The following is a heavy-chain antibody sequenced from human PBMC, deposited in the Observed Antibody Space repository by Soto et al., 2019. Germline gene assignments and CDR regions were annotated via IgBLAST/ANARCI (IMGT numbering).Heavy chain of an antibody. CDR1: GFTFSSYS. CDR3: ARDHSRYCSGGSCSPLNYYYYYMDV. D-gene: IGHD2-15*01. V-gene: IGHV3-21*01. Sequence: GGSLRLSCAASGFTFSSYSMNWVRQAPGKGLEWVSSISSSSSYIYYADSVKGRFTISRDNAKNSLYLQMNSLRAEDTAVYYCARDHSRYCSGGSCSPLNYYYYYMDVWGKGTTVTVSS. CDR2: ISSSSSYI. J-gene: IGHJ6*03.